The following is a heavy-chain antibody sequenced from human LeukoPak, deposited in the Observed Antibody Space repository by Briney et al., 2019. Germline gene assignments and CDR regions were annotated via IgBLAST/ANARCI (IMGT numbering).Heavy chain of an antibody. CDR1: GFTFSTYW. J-gene: IGHJ4*02. Sequence: PGGSLRLSCAASGFTFSTYWMSWVRQPPGKGLQWVANIKQDGSEKYYVDSVKGRFTISRDNAKSSLYLQMNSLRAEDTAVYYCARGTNWAFDSWGQGTLVTVSS. CDR2: IKQDGSEK. CDR3: ARGTNWAFDS. V-gene: IGHV3-7*04. D-gene: IGHD7-27*01.